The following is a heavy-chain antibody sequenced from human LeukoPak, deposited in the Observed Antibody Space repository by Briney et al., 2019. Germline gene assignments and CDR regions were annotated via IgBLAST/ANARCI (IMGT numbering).Heavy chain of an antibody. CDR3: ARDSLLWFGEAYYYMDV. Sequence: GGSLRLSCAASGFNFGSYSMTWVRQAPGKGLEWVSVMSADSATTFYADSVKGRFTISRDNAKNTVFLQMSSLRAEDTAVYYCARDSLLWFGEAYYYMDVWGKGTTVTVSS. D-gene: IGHD3-10*01. CDR1: GFNFGSYS. J-gene: IGHJ6*03. V-gene: IGHV3-23*01. CDR2: MSADSATT.